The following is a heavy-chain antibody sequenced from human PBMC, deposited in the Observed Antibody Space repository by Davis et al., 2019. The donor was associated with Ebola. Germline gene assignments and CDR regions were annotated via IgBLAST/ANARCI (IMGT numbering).Heavy chain of an antibody. V-gene: IGHV3-9*01. CDR3: ARDSLRYSAAYGGWLDP. CDR1: GFTFDAYA. D-gene: IGHD5-18*01. CDR2: ISWTSDSV. J-gene: IGHJ5*02. Sequence: GGSLRLSCVDSGFTFDAYAMHWVRQVPGKGLEWVSSISWTSDSVGYVDSGKGRFTISKDNAKNTLYLQMNGLRADETAMYYCARDSLRYSAAYGGWLDPWGQGTLVIVSS.